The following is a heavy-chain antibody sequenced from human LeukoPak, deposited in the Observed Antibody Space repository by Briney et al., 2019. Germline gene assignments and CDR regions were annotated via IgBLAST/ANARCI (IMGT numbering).Heavy chain of an antibody. CDR2: MNPNSGNT. D-gene: IGHD5-12*01. J-gene: IGHJ6*03. V-gene: IGHV1-8*01. CDR1: GYTFTSYD. CDR3: ARVGHRVARRTYYYYMDV. Sequence: ASVEVSCKASGYTFTSYDINWVRQATGQGLEWMGWMNPNSGNTGYAQKFQGRVTMTRNTSISTAYMELSSLRSEDTAVYYCARVGHRVARRTYYYYMDVWGKGTTVTVSS.